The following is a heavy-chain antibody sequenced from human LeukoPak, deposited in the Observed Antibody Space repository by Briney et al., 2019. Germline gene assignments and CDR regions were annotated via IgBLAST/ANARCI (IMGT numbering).Heavy chain of an antibody. J-gene: IGHJ4*02. CDR1: GFTFSNAW. V-gene: IGHV3-15*01. CDR3: TTAPNPIVVVVAATLYYFDY. CDR2: IKSKTDGGTT. Sequence: GGSLRLSCAASGFTFSNAWMSWVRQAPGKGLDWVGRIKSKTDGGTTDYAAPVKGRFTISRDDSKNTLYLQMNSLKTEDTAVYYCTTAPNPIVVVVAATLYYFDYWGQGTLVTVSS. D-gene: IGHD2-15*01.